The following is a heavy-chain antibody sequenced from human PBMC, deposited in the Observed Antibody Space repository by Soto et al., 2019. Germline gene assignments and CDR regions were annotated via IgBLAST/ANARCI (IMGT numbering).Heavy chain of an antibody. CDR1: GSTFTGFF. J-gene: IGHJ3*02. V-gene: IGHV1-2*02. CDR3: TRENIENSDGLYDAFDI. CDR2: IKPSSGDI. Sequence: ASVTVSCKASGSTFTGFFIHWVRQATGQGLEWMGWIKPSSGDINYAQRFQDRVTMTSDTSSSTAYMELSSLRSDDTAVYYCTRENIENSDGLYDAFDIWGQGTTVTVSS. D-gene: IGHD2-15*01.